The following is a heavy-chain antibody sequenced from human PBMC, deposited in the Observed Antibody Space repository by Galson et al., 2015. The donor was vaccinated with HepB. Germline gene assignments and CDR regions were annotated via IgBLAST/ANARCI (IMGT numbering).Heavy chain of an antibody. Sequence: SVKVSCKASGYTFTSYGINWVRQATGQGLEWMGWMNPNSGNTGYAQKFQGRVTMTRNTSISTAYMELSSLRSEDTAVYYCASLIGLYSSLALDYWGQGTLVTVSS. V-gene: IGHV1-8*02. J-gene: IGHJ4*02. CDR1: GYTFTSYG. CDR3: ASLIGLYSSLALDY. CDR2: MNPNSGNT. D-gene: IGHD6-6*01.